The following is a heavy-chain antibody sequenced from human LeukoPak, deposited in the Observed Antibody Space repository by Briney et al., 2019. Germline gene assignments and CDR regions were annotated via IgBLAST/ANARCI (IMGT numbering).Heavy chain of an antibody. J-gene: IGHJ4*02. CDR2: ISGSGGST. D-gene: IGHD6-13*01. Sequence: PGGSLRLSCAASGFTVSSNYMSWVRQAPGKGLEWVSAISGSGGSTYYADSVKGRFTISRDNSKNTLYLQMNSLRAEDTAVYYCAKDLGYSSSWLGGYFDYWGQGTLVTVSS. CDR1: GFTVSSNY. V-gene: IGHV3-23*01. CDR3: AKDLGYSSSWLGGYFDY.